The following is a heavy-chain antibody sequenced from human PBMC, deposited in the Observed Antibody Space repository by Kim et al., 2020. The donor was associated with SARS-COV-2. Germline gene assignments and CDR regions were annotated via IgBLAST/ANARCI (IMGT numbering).Heavy chain of an antibody. CDR1: GGSISSYY. Sequence: SETLSLTCTVSGGSISSYYWSWIRQPPGKGLEWIGYIYYSGSTNYNPSLKSRVTISVDTSKNQFSLKLSSVTAADTAVYYCARGLYCSGGSCYYPYYYYYYGMDVWGQGTTVTVSS. D-gene: IGHD2-15*01. CDR3: ARGLYCSGGSCYYPYYYYYYGMDV. V-gene: IGHV4-59*01. J-gene: IGHJ6*02. CDR2: IYYSGST.